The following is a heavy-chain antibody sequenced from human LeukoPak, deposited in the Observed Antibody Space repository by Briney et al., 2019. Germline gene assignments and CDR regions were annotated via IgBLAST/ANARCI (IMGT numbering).Heavy chain of an antibody. Sequence: PSETLSLTCAVYGRSFSDYFWSWIRQPPGKGLEWIGEVHPSGRTNYKSSLKSRLTISVDTSKNQFSLSLSSVTAADTAVYFCASSSYDLLTGLGLTHDFWGQGTLVTVSS. CDR3: ASSSYDLLTGLGLTHDF. CDR1: GRSFSDYF. CDR2: VHPSGRT. V-gene: IGHV4-34*01. J-gene: IGHJ4*02. D-gene: IGHD3-9*01.